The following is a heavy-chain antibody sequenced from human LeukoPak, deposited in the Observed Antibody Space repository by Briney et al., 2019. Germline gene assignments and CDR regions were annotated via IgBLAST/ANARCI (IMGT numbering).Heavy chain of an antibody. D-gene: IGHD6-13*01. CDR3: ARDMWSGSSRLLDS. CDR1: GGYTGSHY. Sequence: SETLSLTCTVSGGYTGSHYWSWIRQPAGKGLEWIGYIHSSGRTYYNPSLKSRVTISSDTSKNQFSLRLGSVTAADTAVYYCARDMWSGSSRLLDSWGQGTLVTVSS. J-gene: IGHJ4*02. CDR2: IHSSGRT. V-gene: IGHV4-59*11.